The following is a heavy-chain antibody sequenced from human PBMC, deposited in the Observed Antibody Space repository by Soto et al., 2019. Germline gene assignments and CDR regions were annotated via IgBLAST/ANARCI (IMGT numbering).Heavy chain of an antibody. J-gene: IGHJ4*02. D-gene: IGHD3-16*01. CDR2: ITDTGGDA. V-gene: IGHV3-23*01. Sequence: PGASRRLSCVASGLTFGSRAMSWVRQSPVEALEWVSTITDTGGDAKYAYSVRGRFAISGDNSKNTLYLQISALRAEDSAIYFCVRVSKDSYLGGRIFDFWGRGPLVTVSS. CDR3: VRVSKDSYLGGRIFDF. CDR1: GLTFGSRA.